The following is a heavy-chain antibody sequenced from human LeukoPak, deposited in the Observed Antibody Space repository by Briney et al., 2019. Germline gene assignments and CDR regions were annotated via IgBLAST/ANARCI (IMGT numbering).Heavy chain of an antibody. J-gene: IGHJ6*02. Sequence: GGSLRLSCAASGFTFDDYAMHWVRQAPGKGLEWVSGISWNSGSIGYADSVKGRFTISRDNAKNSLYLQMNSLRAEDTALYYCAKDRITMVRGVSGMDVWGQGTTVTVSS. D-gene: IGHD3-10*01. V-gene: IGHV3-9*01. CDR1: GFTFDDYA. CDR3: AKDRITMVRGVSGMDV. CDR2: ISWNSGSI.